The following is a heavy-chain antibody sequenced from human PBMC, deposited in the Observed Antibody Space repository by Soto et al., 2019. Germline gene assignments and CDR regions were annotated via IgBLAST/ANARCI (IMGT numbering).Heavy chain of an antibody. D-gene: IGHD4-4*01. CDR1: GFTFSNAW. V-gene: IGHV3-15*07. CDR2: IKSKTEGGTT. J-gene: IGHJ4*02. CDR3: STESSQPATVTTWGY. Sequence: GGSLRLSCAASGFTFSNAWMNWVRQAPGKGLEWVGRIKSKTEGGTTDYAAPVKGRFTISRDDSKNTLYLQMNSLKTEDTAVYYCSTESSQPATVTTWGYWGQGTLVTVSS.